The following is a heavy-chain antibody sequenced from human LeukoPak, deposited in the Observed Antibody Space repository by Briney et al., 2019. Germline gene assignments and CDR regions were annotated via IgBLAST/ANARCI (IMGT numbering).Heavy chain of an antibody. D-gene: IGHD2-2*01. CDR2: IYSGGST. J-gene: IGHJ4*02. Sequence: GGSLRLSCAASGFTVSSNYMSWVRQAPGKGPEWVSVIYSGGSTYYADPVKGRFTISRDNSKNTLYLQMNSLRAEDTAVYYCAKGGLVVPAALFDYWGQGTLVTVSS. CDR3: AKGGLVVPAALFDY. V-gene: IGHV3-53*01. CDR1: GFTVSSNY.